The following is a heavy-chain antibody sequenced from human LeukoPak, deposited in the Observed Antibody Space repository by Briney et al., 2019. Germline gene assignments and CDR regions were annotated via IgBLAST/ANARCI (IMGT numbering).Heavy chain of an antibody. D-gene: IGHD5-18*01. Sequence: GSSVKVSCKASGGTFSSYAISWVRQAPGQGLEWMGRTIPIFGIANYAQKFQGRVTITADKSTSTAYMELSSLRSEDTAVYYCARDLGEGVDTAMAPYYYYGMDVWGQGTTVTVSS. CDR3: ARDLGEGVDTAMAPYYYYGMDV. V-gene: IGHV1-69*04. CDR1: GGTFSSYA. CDR2: TIPIFGIA. J-gene: IGHJ6*02.